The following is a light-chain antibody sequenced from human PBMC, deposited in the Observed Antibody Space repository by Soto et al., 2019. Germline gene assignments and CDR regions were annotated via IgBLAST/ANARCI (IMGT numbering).Light chain of an antibody. CDR3: HQYGSSPSYT. CDR1: QSVSSSSY. Sequence: EIVLTQSPGTLSLSPGERATLSCRASQSVSSSSYLAWYQQKPGQAPRLLIYGPSSRATGIPDRFSGSGSGTDFTLTISRLEPEDFPVYYCHQYGSSPSYTFGQGTKLEIK. V-gene: IGKV3-20*01. J-gene: IGKJ2*01. CDR2: GPS.